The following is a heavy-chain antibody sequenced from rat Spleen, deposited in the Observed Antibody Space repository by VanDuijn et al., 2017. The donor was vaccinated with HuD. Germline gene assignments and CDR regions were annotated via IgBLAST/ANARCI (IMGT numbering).Heavy chain of an antibody. D-gene: IGHD1-7*01. CDR1: GFTFSDYN. J-gene: IGHJ3*01. V-gene: IGHV5-7*01. CDR2: IDYDGTGT. Sequence: EVQLVESDGGLVQPGRSLKLSCAASGFTFSDYNMAWVRQAPKKGLEWVATIDYDGTGTYYRDSVKGRFTISRDNAKSTLYLQMDSLRSEDTATYYCARPSYGYPFAYWGQGTLVTVSS. CDR3: ARPSYGYPFAY.